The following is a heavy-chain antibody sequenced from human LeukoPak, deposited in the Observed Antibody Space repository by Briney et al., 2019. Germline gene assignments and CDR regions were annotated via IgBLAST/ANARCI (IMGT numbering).Heavy chain of an antibody. Sequence: GGSLRLSCAASGFTFSSYSMNWVRQAPGKGLEWASSISSSSSYIYYADSVKGRFTISRDNAKNSLYLQMNSLRAEDTAVYYCARDPRYCSSTGCSRRGYWGQGTLVTVSS. J-gene: IGHJ4*02. V-gene: IGHV3-21*01. CDR2: ISSSSSYI. CDR3: ARDPRYCSSTGCSRRGY. CDR1: GFTFSSYS. D-gene: IGHD2-2*01.